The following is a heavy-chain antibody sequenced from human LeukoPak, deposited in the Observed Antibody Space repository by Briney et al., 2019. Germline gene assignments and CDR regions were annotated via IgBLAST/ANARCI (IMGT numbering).Heavy chain of an antibody. CDR1: GYTFTGYY. CDR3: ARGSGTAAASTMGH. Sequence: ASVKVSCKASGYTFTGYYMHWVRQAPGRGLEWMGRINPNRGGTNYAQKFQGRVTMTRDTSISTAYTELSRLRSHDTAVYYCARGSGTAAASTMGHWGQGTLVTVSS. D-gene: IGHD6-25*01. CDR2: INPNRGGT. J-gene: IGHJ4*02. V-gene: IGHV1-2*06.